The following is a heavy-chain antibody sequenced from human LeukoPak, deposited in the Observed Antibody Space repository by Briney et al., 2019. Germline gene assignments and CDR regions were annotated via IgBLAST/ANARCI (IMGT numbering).Heavy chain of an antibody. CDR1: GGSISSGDYY. CDR3: AGAARGYSYGLVDY. Sequence: PSETLSLTCTVSGGSISSGDYYWSWIRQPPGKGLEWIGYIYYSGSTYYNPSLKSRVTISVDTSKNQFSLKLSSVAAADTAVYYCAGAARGYSYGLVDYWGQGTLVTVSS. J-gene: IGHJ4*02. D-gene: IGHD5-18*01. CDR2: IYYSGST. V-gene: IGHV4-30-4*08.